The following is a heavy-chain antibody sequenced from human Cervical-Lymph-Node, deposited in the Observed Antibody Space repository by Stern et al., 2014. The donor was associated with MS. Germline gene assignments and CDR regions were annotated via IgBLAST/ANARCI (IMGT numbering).Heavy chain of an antibody. CDR2: IWTDGSDI. V-gene: IGHV3-33*01. Sequence: QVQLVESGGGVVQPGRSLKISCAASGFTFSRNAMHWVRQAPGKGLEWMAVIWTDGSDIKDADSVKGRVSIPGDKSKNTPCRQSVSLRAEDTAVYYCARDGRGYSGYAVYGMDVWGQGTTVTVSS. CDR1: GFTFSRNA. D-gene: IGHD5-12*01. CDR3: ARDGRGYSGYAVYGMDV. J-gene: IGHJ6*02.